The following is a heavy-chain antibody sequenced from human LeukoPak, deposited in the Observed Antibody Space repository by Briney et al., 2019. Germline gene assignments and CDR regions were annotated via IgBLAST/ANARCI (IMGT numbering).Heavy chain of an antibody. CDR3: AREIVVPDARHNWFDP. Sequence: PSETLSLTCTVSGGSISTSIYYWGWIRQPPGKGLEWIGSIYYSGSTYYNPSLKSRVTISIDTSNEQFSLKLNSVTAADTAVYYCAREIVVPDARHNWFDPWGQGTLVTVSS. D-gene: IGHD2-2*01. CDR2: IYYSGST. V-gene: IGHV4-39*07. J-gene: IGHJ5*02. CDR1: GGSISTSIYY.